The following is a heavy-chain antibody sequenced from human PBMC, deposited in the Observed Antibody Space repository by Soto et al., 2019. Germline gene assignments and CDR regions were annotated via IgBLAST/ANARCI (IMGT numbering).Heavy chain of an antibody. D-gene: IGHD3-10*01. CDR1: GGSISSGGYY. V-gene: IGHV4-31*03. J-gene: IGHJ2*01. CDR3: ARTSGSSMVRGVPTCWYFDL. Sequence: QVQLQESGPGLVKPSQTLSLTCTVSGGSISSGGYYWSWIRQHPGKGLEWIGYIYYSGTTYCNPSLKSRVTISVDTSKNQFSLKLSSVTAADTAVYYCARTSGSSMVRGVPTCWYFDLWGRGTLVTVSS. CDR2: IYYSGTT.